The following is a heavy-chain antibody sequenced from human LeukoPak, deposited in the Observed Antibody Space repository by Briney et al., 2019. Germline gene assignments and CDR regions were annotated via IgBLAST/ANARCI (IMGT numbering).Heavy chain of an antibody. CDR3: AKDRGSGLNYGSGSYD. V-gene: IGHV3-9*01. CDR1: GFTFDDYA. J-gene: IGHJ4*02. Sequence: GRSLRLSCAASGFTFDDYAMHWVRQAPGKGLEWVSGISWNSGSIGYADSVKGRFTISRDNAKNSLYLQMNSLRAEDTALYYCAKDRGSGLNYGSGSYDWGQGTLVTVSS. CDR2: ISWNSGSI. D-gene: IGHD3-10*01.